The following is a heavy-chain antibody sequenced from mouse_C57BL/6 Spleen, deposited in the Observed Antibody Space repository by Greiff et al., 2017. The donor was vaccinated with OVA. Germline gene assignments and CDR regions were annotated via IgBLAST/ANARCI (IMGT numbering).Heavy chain of an antibody. CDR2: IDPSDSYT. J-gene: IGHJ3*01. CDR3: ARTGGGAY. CDR1: GYTFTSYW. V-gene: IGHV1-50*01. D-gene: IGHD4-1*01. Sequence: QVQLQQPGAELAKPGASVKLSCKASGYTFTSYWMQWVKQRPGQGLEWIGEIDPSDSYTNYNQKFKGKATLTVDTSSSTAYMQLSSLTSEDSAVYYCARTGGGAYWGQGTLVTVSA.